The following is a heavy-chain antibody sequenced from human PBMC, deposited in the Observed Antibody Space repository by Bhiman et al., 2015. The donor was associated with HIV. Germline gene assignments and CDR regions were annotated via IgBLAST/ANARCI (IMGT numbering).Heavy chain of an antibody. Sequence: EVQLVESGGGVVQPGGSLRLSCEASGFTFNSYSMTWVRQAPGKGLEWVSSITSSSRYIQYADSVKGRFTVSRDNAKNSLYLQMNSLRAEDTAVYFCARDPTTVTTAEYEYYFDYWGQGTLVTVSS. CDR2: ITSSSRYI. CDR3: ARDPTTVTTAEYEYYFDY. CDR1: GFTFNSYS. V-gene: IGHV3-21*03. J-gene: IGHJ4*02. D-gene: IGHD4-17*01.